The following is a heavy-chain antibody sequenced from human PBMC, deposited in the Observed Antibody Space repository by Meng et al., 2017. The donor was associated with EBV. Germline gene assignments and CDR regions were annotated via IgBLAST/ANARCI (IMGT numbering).Heavy chain of an antibody. CDR2: INVGVGYT. CDR3: VRGPPVGVPGPGDY. J-gene: IGHJ4*02. Sequence: QVHTVHAGREVKNPGASVKVSCKASGYAFTSYILHWVRQAPGQRLEWMGWINVGVGYTKYSQKFQGRVTISSDTSATTGYMELSSLRSEDTAVYYCVRGPPVGVPGPGDYWGQGTLVTVSS. V-gene: IGHV1-3*01. D-gene: IGHD2-21*01. CDR1: GYAFTSYI.